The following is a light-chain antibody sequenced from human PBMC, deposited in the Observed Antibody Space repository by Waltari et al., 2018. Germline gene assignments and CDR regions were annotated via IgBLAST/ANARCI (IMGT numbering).Light chain of an antibody. CDR1: QGISTN. J-gene: IGKJ3*01. CDR3: QQVNSFPFT. Sequence: DIQLTQSPSFLSASVGDRFTITCRASQGISTNLAWYQQKPGRAPNLLIYAASALQSVVPSRFSGSGSGTEFTLTISSLQPEDFGSYFCQQVNSFPFTFGPGTTVDLK. CDR2: AAS. V-gene: IGKV1-9*01.